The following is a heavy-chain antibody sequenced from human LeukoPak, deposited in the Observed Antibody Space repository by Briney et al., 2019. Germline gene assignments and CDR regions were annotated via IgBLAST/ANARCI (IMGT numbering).Heavy chain of an antibody. D-gene: IGHD1-26*01. J-gene: IGHJ3*02. CDR3: ARDRGGGSYQTPPAHDAFDI. V-gene: IGHV4-30-4*08. Sequence: PSETLSLTCTVSGGSISSGDYYWSWIRQPPGKGLEWIGYIYYSGSTYYNPSLKSRVTISVDTSKNQFSLKLSSVTAADTAVYYCARDRGGGSYQTPPAHDAFDIWGQGTMVTVSS. CDR2: IYYSGST. CDR1: GGSISSGDYY.